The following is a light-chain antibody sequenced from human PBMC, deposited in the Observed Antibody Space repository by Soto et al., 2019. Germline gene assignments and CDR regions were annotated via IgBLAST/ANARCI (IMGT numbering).Light chain of an antibody. CDR1: QSVSSY. Sequence: EILLTQSPATLSLSPGERATLSCSAIQSVSSYLAWYPPKPGQAPRLLIYGASTRATGIPARFSGSGAGTDCTRPISRLEPEDFNVDFCPQYGSLPWTFGQGTKVDIK. CDR3: PQYGSLPWT. J-gene: IGKJ1*01. CDR2: GAS. V-gene: IGKV3-20*01.